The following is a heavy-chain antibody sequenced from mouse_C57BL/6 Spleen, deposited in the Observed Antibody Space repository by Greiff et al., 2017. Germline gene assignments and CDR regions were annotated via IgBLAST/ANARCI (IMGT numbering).Heavy chain of an antibody. CDR3: ARDNGPDGYYSYYAMDY. CDR2: ISDGGSYT. Sequence: EVQLQESGGGLVKPGGSLKLSCAASGFTFSSYAMSWVRQTPEKRLEWVATISDGGSYTYYPDNVKGRFTISRDNAKNNLYLQMSHLKSEDTAMYYCARDNGPDGYYSYYAMDYWGQGTSVTVSS. J-gene: IGHJ4*01. CDR1: GFTFSSYA. D-gene: IGHD2-3*01. V-gene: IGHV5-4*01.